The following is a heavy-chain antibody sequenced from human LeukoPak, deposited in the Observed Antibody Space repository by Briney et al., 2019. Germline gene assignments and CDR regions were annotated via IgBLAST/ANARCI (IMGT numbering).Heavy chain of an antibody. J-gene: IGHJ4*02. CDR2: INRSGST. D-gene: IGHD2-2*01. V-gene: IGHV4-34*01. CDR1: GGSFSGYY. Sequence: PSETLSLTCAVYGGSFSGYYWSWIRQPPGKGLEWIGEINRSGSTNYNPSLKSRVTISVDTSKNQFSLKLSSVTAADTAAYYCARGGRPDIVVVPAAKDLDYWGQGTLVTVSS. CDR3: ARGGRPDIVVVPAAKDLDY.